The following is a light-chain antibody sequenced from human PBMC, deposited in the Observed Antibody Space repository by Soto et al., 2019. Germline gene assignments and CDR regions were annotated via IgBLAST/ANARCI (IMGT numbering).Light chain of an antibody. CDR1: TSDIGGYKY. CDR3: CSYARTTHV. CDR2: DVT. J-gene: IGLJ1*01. Sequence: QSVLTQPPSVSGSPGQSVTISCTGTTSDIGGYKYVSWYQQLPGKAPKLMIFDVTKRPSGVPDRFSGSNSGNTASLTISGLQAEDEAIYYCCSYARTTHVFGTGTKDTVL. V-gene: IGLV2-11*01.